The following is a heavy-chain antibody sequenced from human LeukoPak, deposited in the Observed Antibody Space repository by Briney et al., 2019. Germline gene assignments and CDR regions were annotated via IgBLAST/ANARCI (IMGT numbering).Heavy chain of an antibody. CDR3: ASGGGSDPYDYYYYMDV. D-gene: IGHD3-16*01. CDR2: MNPNSGNT. J-gene: IGHJ6*03. CDR1: GYTFTSYD. Sequence: ASVKVSCKASGYTFTSYDINWVRQATGQGLEWMGWMNPNSGNTGYAQKFQGRVTLTRNTSISTAYMELSSLRSEDTAVYYCASGGGSDPYDYYYYMDVWGKGPRSPSP. V-gene: IGHV1-8*01.